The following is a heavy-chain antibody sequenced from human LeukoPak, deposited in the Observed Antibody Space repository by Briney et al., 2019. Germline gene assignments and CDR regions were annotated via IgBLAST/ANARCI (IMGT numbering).Heavy chain of an antibody. CDR2: ISWNSGSI. J-gene: IGHJ4*02. V-gene: IGHV3-9*01. Sequence: QPGRSLRLSCAASGFTFDDYAMHWVRQAPGKGLEWVSGISWNSGSIGYADSVKGRFTISRDNAKNSLYLQMNSLRAEDTAVYYCARDSSLAAAAFDYWGQGTLVTVSS. D-gene: IGHD6-13*01. CDR1: GFTFDDYA. CDR3: ARDSSLAAAAFDY.